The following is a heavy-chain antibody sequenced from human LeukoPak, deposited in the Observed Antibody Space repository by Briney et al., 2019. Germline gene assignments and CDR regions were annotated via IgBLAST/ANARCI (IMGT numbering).Heavy chain of an antibody. V-gene: IGHV4-30-4*01. J-gene: IGHJ4*02. CDR2: MYYSGST. Sequence: SQTLSLTCTVSGGSITRGIHHWSWIRQPPGKGLEWIGYMYYSGSTYYNPSLKSRVFISVDTSTNQFSLKLSSVTAADTAVYYCARYFGSGGYPFDYWGQGTLVTVSS. CDR3: ARYFGSGGYPFDY. CDR1: GGSITRGIHH. D-gene: IGHD3-10*01.